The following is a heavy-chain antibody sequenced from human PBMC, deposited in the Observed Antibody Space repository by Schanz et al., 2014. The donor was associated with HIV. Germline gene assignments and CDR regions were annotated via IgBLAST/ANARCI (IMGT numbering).Heavy chain of an antibody. D-gene: IGHD3-3*01. V-gene: IGHV3-15*01. J-gene: IGHJ4*02. CDR1: GFTVSNNH. CDR3: TTDNYDFWSGYPHFDY. CDR2: IKSKTDGGTT. Sequence: VQLVESGGGVVQPGGSLRLSCVFSGFTVSNNHLSWVRQAPGKGLEWVGRIKSKTDGGTTDYAAPVRGRFTISSDDSKNTLYLQMNSLKTVDTAVYYCTTDNYDFWSGYPHFDYWGQGTLVTVSS.